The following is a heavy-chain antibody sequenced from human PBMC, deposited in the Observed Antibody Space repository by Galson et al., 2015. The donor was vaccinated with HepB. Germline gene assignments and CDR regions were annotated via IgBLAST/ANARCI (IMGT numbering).Heavy chain of an antibody. D-gene: IGHD5-24*01. J-gene: IGHJ4*02. Sequence: SLRLSCAASGFTFSSYSMNWVRQAPGKGLEWVSFISSSSSYIYYADSVKGRFTISRDNAKNSLYLQMNSLRAEDTAVYYCAREMRDGYNYGGGIDYWGQGTLVAVSS. CDR2: ISSSSSYI. V-gene: IGHV3-21*01. CDR1: GFTFSSYS. CDR3: AREMRDGYNYGGGIDY.